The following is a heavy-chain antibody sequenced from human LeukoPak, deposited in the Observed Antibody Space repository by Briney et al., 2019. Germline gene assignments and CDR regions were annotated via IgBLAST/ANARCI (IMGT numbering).Heavy chain of an antibody. CDR2: ISGSGGST. CDR3: GCAPGIAVAYYYYGMDV. CDR1: GFTFSSYA. J-gene: IGHJ6*02. D-gene: IGHD6-19*01. V-gene: IGHV3-23*01. Sequence: RSGGSLRLSCAASGFTFSSYAMSWVRQAPGKGLEWVSAISGSGGSTYYADSVKGRFTISRDNSKNTLYLQMNSLRAEDTAVYYCGCAPGIAVAYYYYGMDVWGQGTTVTVSS.